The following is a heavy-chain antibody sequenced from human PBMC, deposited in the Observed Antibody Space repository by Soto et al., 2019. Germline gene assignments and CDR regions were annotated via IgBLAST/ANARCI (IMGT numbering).Heavy chain of an antibody. CDR3: TRDQGGSYDSWFDP. CDR2: ISSGGSYI. CDR1: FTFSMYS. D-gene: IGHD1-26*01. V-gene: IGHV3-21*01. Sequence: EVQVVESGGGLVQPGGSLRLSCSFTFSMYSMSWVRQAPGKGLEWVASISSGGSYIKYADSVKGRFTISRDNAKNSVSLQMNILRVDDTAVYFCTRDQGGSYDSWFDPWGQGTLVTVSS. J-gene: IGHJ5*02.